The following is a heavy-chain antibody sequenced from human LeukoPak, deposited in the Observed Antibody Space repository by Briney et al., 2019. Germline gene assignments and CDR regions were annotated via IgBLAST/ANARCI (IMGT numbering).Heavy chain of an antibody. J-gene: IGHJ4*02. D-gene: IGHD6-19*01. Sequence: GGSLRLSCEAPGFTFTSYAMHWVRQVPGKGLEWVSSISAGGSATFYTDSLNGRFTISRDNAKKTFFLQMKSLRPGDTALYYCAKGTDTSGRENFDFWGQGTLVTVSS. CDR2: ISAGGSAT. CDR3: AKGTDTSGRENFDF. V-gene: IGHV3-23*01. CDR1: GFTFTSYA.